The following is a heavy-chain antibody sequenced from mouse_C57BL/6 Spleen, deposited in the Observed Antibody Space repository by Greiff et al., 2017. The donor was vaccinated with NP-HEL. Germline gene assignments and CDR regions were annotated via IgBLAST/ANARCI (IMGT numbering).Heavy chain of an antibody. Sequence: VKLVESGPGLVAPSQSLSITCTVSGFSLTSYGVHWVRQPPGKGLEWLVVIWRDGSTTYNSALNSRLSISKDNSKSQVFLKMNSLQTEDTAMYYCARQAYYSNYGFAYWGQGTLVTVSA. J-gene: IGHJ3*01. CDR3: ARQAYYSNYGFAY. CDR1: GFSLTSYG. D-gene: IGHD2-5*01. CDR2: IWRDGST. V-gene: IGHV2-6-1*01.